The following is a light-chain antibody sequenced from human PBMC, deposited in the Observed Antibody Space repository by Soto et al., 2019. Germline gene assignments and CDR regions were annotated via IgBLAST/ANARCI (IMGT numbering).Light chain of an antibody. CDR1: QSVGSY. J-gene: IGKJ3*01. CDR3: QQRANWPPFT. Sequence: EIVLTQSPATLSLSPGERATLSCRASQSVGSYLAWYQQKPGQAPRLLIYDASNRATGIPARFTGSGSATDFTLTISSLEPEDFAVYYCQQRANWPPFTFGPGTKVDIK. V-gene: IGKV3-11*01. CDR2: DAS.